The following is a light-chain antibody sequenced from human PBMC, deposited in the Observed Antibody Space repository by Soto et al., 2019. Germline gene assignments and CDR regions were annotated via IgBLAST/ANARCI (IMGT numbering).Light chain of an antibody. Sequence: DIHMSQSPSTLSASVGYRFTITCRASQSISSWLAWYQQKPGKAPKLLIYDASSLESGVPSRFRGSGSGTEFTLTISSLQPDDFETYYCQQYNSYPWTFGQGTKVDIK. V-gene: IGKV1-5*01. CDR2: DAS. CDR1: QSISSW. J-gene: IGKJ1*01. CDR3: QQYNSYPWT.